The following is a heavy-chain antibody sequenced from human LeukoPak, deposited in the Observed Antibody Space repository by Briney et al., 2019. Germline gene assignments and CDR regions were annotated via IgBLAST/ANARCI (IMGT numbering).Heavy chain of an antibody. CDR1: GFSFSNYW. CDR3: AKDPYQTYREYGSARPDY. J-gene: IGHJ4*02. D-gene: IGHD3-10*01. CDR2: IRGDESRK. V-gene: IGHV3-7*03. Sequence: PGGSLRLSCAASGFSFSNYWMTWLRQAPGKGLEWVANIRGDESRKYYLDSVTGRFTISRDNAKNSLYLQMNSLRAEDTAVYYCAKDPYQTYREYGSARPDYWGQGTLVTVSS.